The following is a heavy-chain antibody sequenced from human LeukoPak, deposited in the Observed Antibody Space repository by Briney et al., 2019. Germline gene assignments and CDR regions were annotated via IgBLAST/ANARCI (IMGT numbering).Heavy chain of an antibody. Sequence: PGGSLRLSCVASGLXFSGQWLNWVRQAPGQGLEWVANIKHDGREKYYVDSVKGRFTISRDDGQNSLSLHMNSVRAEDTAIYYCGYTNNFYHWGQGALVVVSA. CDR3: GYTNNFYH. D-gene: IGHD3-16*02. V-gene: IGHV3-7*01. CDR1: GLXFSGQW. CDR2: IKHDGREK. J-gene: IGHJ4*02.